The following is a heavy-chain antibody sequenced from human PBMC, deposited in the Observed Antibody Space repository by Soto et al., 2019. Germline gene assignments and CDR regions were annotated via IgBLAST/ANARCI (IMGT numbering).Heavy chain of an antibody. V-gene: IGHV1-3*05. CDR3: ARGDWWLFDY. CDR2: INAGNGNT. CDR1: GYTFTSYA. Sequence: QVQLVQSGAEEKKPGASVKVSCKASGYTFTSYAIHWVRQAPGQRLEWMGWINAGNGNTKDSQKFQGRVTITRDTSGSTAYMELSSLKSEDTAVYYCARGDWWLFDYWGQGTLVTVSS. D-gene: IGHD2-8*02. J-gene: IGHJ4*02.